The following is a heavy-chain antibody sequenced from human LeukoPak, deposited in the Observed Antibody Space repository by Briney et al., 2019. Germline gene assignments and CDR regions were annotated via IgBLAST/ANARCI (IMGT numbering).Heavy chain of an antibody. V-gene: IGHV3-23*01. D-gene: IGHD2-15*01. CDR1: GFTFSSYA. Sequence: GGFLRLSCTASGFTFSSYAMGRVRQAPGEGLEWVSTIGGSGSVTYHADSVEGRFTISRDNFENTLYLQMNRLRAEDTAIYYCGRFYCSGATCYFFDYWGQGILVSVSS. J-gene: IGHJ4*02. CDR3: GRFYCSGATCYFFDY. CDR2: IGGSGSVT.